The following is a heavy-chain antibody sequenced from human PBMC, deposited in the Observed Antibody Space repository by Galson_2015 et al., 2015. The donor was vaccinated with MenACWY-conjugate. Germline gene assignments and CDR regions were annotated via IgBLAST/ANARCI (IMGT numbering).Heavy chain of an antibody. Sequence: SLRLSCAGSGFTFSSSRLNWVRQAPGKGLEWVSYISSSSSTIYYVDSVKGRFTISRDNAKNSLYLQMNSLRAEDTAVYYCARGYTSGWPYYCDSWGQGTLVTVSS. CDR3: ARGYTSGWPYYCDS. CDR2: ISSSSSTI. J-gene: IGHJ4*02. CDR1: GFTFSSSR. V-gene: IGHV3-48*04. D-gene: IGHD6-19*01.